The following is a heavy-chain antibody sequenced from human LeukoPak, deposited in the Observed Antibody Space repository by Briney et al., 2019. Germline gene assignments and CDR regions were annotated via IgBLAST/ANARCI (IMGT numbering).Heavy chain of an antibody. CDR1: GYTFTSYD. J-gene: IGHJ1*01. CDR2: MNPNSGNT. CDR3: ARGSEGPDDVYSQH. V-gene: IGHV1-8*01. D-gene: IGHD1-14*01. Sequence: ASLKVSCKASGYTFTSYDINWVRQAPGQGLEWMGRMNPNSGNTGYAQKFQGRVTMTRNTSISPAYMQLSSLRSEDTAVDYCARGSEGPDDVYSQHWGQGTLVTVSS.